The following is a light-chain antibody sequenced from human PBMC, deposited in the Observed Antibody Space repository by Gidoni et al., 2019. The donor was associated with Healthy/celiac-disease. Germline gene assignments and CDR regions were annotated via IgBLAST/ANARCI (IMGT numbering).Light chain of an antibody. CDR3: QAWDSSTAV. J-gene: IGLJ2*01. V-gene: IGLV3-1*01. CDR2: QDS. CDR1: KFGEKY. Sequence: SYELTQPPSVSGPPGQTASITCSGDKFGEKYACWYQQKPGQSPVLVIYQDSKRPSGIPERFSGSTSGNTATLAISGTQAMDEADYYCQAWDSSTAVFGGGTKLTVL.